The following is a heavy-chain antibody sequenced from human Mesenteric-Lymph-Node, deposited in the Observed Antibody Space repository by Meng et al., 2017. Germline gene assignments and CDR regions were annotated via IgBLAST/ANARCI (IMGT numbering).Heavy chain of an antibody. CDR2: VSGSGDGS. CDR3: ARGRAYSNGWFPDY. D-gene: IGHD6-19*01. CDR1: GFTFSSYA. V-gene: IGHV3-23*01. J-gene: IGHJ4*02. Sequence: ETLSLPCAAPGFTFSSYAMIWVRQAPGKGLEWVTAVSGSGDGSYYADSVKGRFTVSRDYSKNTLFLQLNSLRAEDTALYYCARGRAYSNGWFPDYWGQGTVVTVSS.